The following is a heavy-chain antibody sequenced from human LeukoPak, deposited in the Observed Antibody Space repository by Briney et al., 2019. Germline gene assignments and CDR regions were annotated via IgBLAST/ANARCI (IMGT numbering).Heavy chain of an antibody. J-gene: IGHJ4*02. D-gene: IGHD2-2*01. Sequence: AGGSLRLSCAASGFSFSVHAMYWIRQAPGKGLEWVAVISYDGSNKYYADSVKGRFTISGDNSKNTLYLQMNSLRAEDTAVYYCARELEDAYADYWGQGTLVTVSS. CDR1: GFSFSVHA. V-gene: IGHV3-30*04. CDR3: ARELEDAYADY. CDR2: ISYDGSNK.